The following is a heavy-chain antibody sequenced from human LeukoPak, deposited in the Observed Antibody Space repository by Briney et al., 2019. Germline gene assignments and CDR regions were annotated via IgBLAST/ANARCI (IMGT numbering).Heavy chain of an antibody. Sequence: ASVKVSCKVSGGTLSSYSIRWGRRAPGQGREWMRAIIPIFCTANYAQKFQGRVTITTDESTSTAYMEVSSLRSEDTAVFYWGRDMAYYDGSGYYYYFDYWGQGPLVTVSS. J-gene: IGHJ4*02. CDR2: IIPIFCTA. CDR3: GRDMAYYDGSGYYYYFDY. D-gene: IGHD3-22*01. V-gene: IGHV1-69*05. CDR1: GGTLSSYS.